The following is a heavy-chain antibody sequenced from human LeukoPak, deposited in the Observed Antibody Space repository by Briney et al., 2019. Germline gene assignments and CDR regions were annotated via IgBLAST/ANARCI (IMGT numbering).Heavy chain of an antibody. CDR1: GGSFSGYY. CDR2: INHSGST. CDR3: ARGSIAARPFDY. Sequence: SETLSLTCAVYGGSFSGYYWSWVRQPPGKGLEWIGEINHSGSTNYNPSLKSRVTISVNTSKNQFSLKLSSVTAADTAVYYCARGSIAARPFDYWGQGTLVTVSS. D-gene: IGHD6-6*01. V-gene: IGHV4-34*01. J-gene: IGHJ4*02.